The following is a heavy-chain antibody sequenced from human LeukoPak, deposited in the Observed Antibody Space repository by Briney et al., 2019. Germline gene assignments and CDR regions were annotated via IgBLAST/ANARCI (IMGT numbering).Heavy chain of an antibody. J-gene: IGHJ4*02. CDR1: GGSISSYY. CDR2: INYSGST. Sequence: SETLSLTCTVSGGSISSYYWSWIRQPPGQGLEWIGYINYSGSTNYNPSLKSRVTISVDTSKNQFSLKLSSVTAADTAVYYCARVGLYCSSTSCSDPLVDYWGQGTLVTVSS. D-gene: IGHD2-2*01. V-gene: IGHV4-59*01. CDR3: ARVGLYCSSTSCSDPLVDY.